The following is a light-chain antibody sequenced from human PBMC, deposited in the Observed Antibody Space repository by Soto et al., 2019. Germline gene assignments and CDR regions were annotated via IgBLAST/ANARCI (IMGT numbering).Light chain of an antibody. Sequence: DIQMTQSPSTLSASVGDRCTITCRAIQSIISWLAWYQQKLGRAPRLLIYDAYSLESGVPSRFRGSGYGTELTITISSLQPDDFATYYCQQYNTYSSLTFGGGTKVAIK. V-gene: IGKV1-5*01. CDR3: QQYNTYSSLT. J-gene: IGKJ4*01. CDR2: DAY. CDR1: QSIISW.